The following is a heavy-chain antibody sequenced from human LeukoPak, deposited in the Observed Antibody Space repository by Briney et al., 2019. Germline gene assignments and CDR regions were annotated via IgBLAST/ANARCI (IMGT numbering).Heavy chain of an antibody. CDR1: GYIFTSYW. Sequence: GASLQISCKCSGYIFTSYWIGWVRPLPGKGLEWMGIIYPGDSDTRYSPSFQGQVTISADKSISTAYLQWSSLKASDTAMYYCARHEGQLVVDYWGQGTLVTVSS. J-gene: IGHJ4*02. CDR3: ARHEGQLVVDY. V-gene: IGHV5-51*01. CDR2: IYPGDSDT. D-gene: IGHD6-6*01.